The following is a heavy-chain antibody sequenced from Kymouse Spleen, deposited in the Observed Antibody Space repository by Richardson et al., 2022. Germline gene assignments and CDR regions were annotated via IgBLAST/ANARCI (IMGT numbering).Heavy chain of an antibody. V-gene: IGHV3-66*03. J-gene: IGHJ6*02. D-gene: IGHD2-2*02. Sequence: EVQLVESGGGLIQPGGSLRLSCAASGFTVSSNYMSWVRQAPGKGLEWVSVIYSCGSTYYADSVKGRFTISRDNSKNTLYLQMNSLRAEDTAVYYCARDARCSSTSCYGDYYYGMDVWGQGTTVTVSS. CDR2: IYSCGST. CDR3: ARDARCSSTSCYGDYYYGMDV. CDR1: GFTVSSNY.